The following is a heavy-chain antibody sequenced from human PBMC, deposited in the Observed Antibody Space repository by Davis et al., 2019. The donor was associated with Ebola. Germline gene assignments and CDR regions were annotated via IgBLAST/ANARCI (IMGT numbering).Heavy chain of an antibody. CDR2: VSNSGGST. CDR3: AKDGYSSSWPYYFDY. Sequence: GESLKISCAASGFTFSSYAMSWVRQAPGKRLEWVSAVSNSGGSTYYADSVKGRFTISRDNSKNTLYLQMNSLRAEDTAVYYCAKDGYSSSWPYYFDYWGQGTLVTVSS. D-gene: IGHD6-13*01. V-gene: IGHV3-23*01. CDR1: GFTFSSYA. J-gene: IGHJ4*02.